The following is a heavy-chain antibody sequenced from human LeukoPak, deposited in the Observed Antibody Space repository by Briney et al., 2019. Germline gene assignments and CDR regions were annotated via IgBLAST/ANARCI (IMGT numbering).Heavy chain of an antibody. CDR2: IYNSGSA. CDR3: VRAYDY. Sequence: SETLSLTCAVYGGSFSGSNWSWIRRPPGKGLEWIGEIYNSGSAIYNPSLKSRVTISVDTSKNQLSLNLNSVTAADTAVYYCVRAYDYWGQGTLVTVSS. J-gene: IGHJ4*02. V-gene: IGHV4-34*01. CDR1: GGSFSGSN.